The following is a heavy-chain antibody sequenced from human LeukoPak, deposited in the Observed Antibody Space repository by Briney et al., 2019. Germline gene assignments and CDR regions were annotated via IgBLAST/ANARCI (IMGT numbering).Heavy chain of an antibody. CDR1: GGSISSYY. Sequence: SETLSLTCTVSGGSISSYYRSWIRQPPGKGLEWIGYIYYSGSTNYNPSLKSRVTISVDTSKNQFSLKLSSVTAADTAVYYCARGKLLAHYYYYGMDVWGQGTTVSV. V-gene: IGHV4-59*01. D-gene: IGHD3-10*01. CDR2: IYYSGST. J-gene: IGHJ6*02. CDR3: ARGKLLAHYYYYGMDV.